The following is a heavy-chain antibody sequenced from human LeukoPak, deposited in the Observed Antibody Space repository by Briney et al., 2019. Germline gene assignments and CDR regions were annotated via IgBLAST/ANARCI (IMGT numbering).Heavy chain of an antibody. CDR2: IYYSGST. CDR3: VSYYYYYYYMDV. J-gene: IGHJ6*03. Sequence: PSETLSLTCTVSGGSISSYNYYWGWIRQPPGKGLEWIGSIYYSGSTYYNPSLKSRVTTSVDTSKNQFSLKLSSVTAADTAVYYCVSYYYYYYYMDVWCKGTTVTVSS. V-gene: IGHV4-39*01. CDR1: GGSISSYNYY.